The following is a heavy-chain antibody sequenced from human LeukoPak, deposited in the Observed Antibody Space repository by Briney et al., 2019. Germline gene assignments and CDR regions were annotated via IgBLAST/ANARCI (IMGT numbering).Heavy chain of an antibody. CDR2: IIASSGST. CDR3: AKGGYDYVEVAYFDY. J-gene: IGHJ4*02. D-gene: IGHD5-12*01. V-gene: IGHV3-23*01. Sequence: GGSLRLSCAASGFPFSNYAMNWVRQAPGKGLEWVSTIIASSGSTFYADSVKGRFTISKDTSKNTLYLHMSSLRADDTAVYYCAKGGYDYVEVAYFDYWGQGTLVSVSS. CDR1: GFPFSNYA.